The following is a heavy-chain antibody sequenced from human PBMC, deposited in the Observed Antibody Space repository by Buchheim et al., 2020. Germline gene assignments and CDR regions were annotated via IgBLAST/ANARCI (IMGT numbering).Heavy chain of an antibody. V-gene: IGHV1-46*01. Sequence: QVQLVQSGAEVKKPGASVKVSCKASGYTFTSYYMHWVRQAPGQGLEWMGIINPSGGSTSYAQKFQGRVNMTRDTSTSTAYMELSSLRSEDTAVYYCARGTAYYDFWSGSRPLDVWGQGTT. D-gene: IGHD3-3*01. J-gene: IGHJ6*02. CDR1: GYTFTSYY. CDR2: INPSGGST. CDR3: ARGTAYYDFWSGSRPLDV.